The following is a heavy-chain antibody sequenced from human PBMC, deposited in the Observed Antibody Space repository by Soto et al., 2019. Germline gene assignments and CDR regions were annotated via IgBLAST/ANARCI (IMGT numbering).Heavy chain of an antibody. Sequence: QITLKESGPTLVKPTQPLTLTCTVPGFSVSARGVGVGWIRQPPGKALEWLGIIYWNDDKRYSPSLKSRLTITKDTSKNQVVLTMTNMDPVDTATYYCAHSPWGAAPDYWGQGTLVTVSS. CDR1: GFSVSARGVG. J-gene: IGHJ4*02. CDR2: IYWNDDK. D-gene: IGHD3-16*01. CDR3: AHSPWGAAPDY. V-gene: IGHV2-5*01.